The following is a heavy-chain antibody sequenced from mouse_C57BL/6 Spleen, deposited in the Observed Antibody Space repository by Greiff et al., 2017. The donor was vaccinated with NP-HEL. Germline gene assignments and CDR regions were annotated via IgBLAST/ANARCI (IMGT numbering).Heavy chain of an antibody. CDR2: IDPNSGGT. CDR1: GYTFTSYW. J-gene: IGHJ2*01. D-gene: IGHD2-2*01. V-gene: IGHV1-72*01. Sequence: QVQLQQPGAELVKPGASVKLSCKASGYTFTSYWMHWVKQRPGRGLEWIGRIDPNSGGTKYNEKFKSKATLTVDKPSSTASMQLSSLTSEVSSVYYCAIGGVLWLLDYWGQGTTLTVSS. CDR3: AIGGVLWLLDY.